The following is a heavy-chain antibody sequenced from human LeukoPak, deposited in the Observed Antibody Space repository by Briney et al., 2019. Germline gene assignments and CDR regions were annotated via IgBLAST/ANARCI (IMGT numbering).Heavy chain of an antibody. CDR2: IYYSGTT. J-gene: IGHJ4*02. CDR1: GGSISSGDYY. Sequence: SETLSLTYTVSGGSISSGDYYWSWIRQPPGKGLEWIGYIYYSGTTYYNPSLKSRVTISIDTSKNQFSLKLSSVTAADTAVYYCARWLTPERFDYWGQGTLVTVPS. D-gene: IGHD4-23*01. CDR3: ARWLTPERFDY. V-gene: IGHV4-30-4*08.